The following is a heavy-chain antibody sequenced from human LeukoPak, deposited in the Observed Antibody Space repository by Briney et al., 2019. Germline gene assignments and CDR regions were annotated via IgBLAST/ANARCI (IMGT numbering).Heavy chain of an antibody. CDR1: GFAFRSYW. J-gene: IGHJ4*02. V-gene: IGHV3-74*01. D-gene: IGHD3-16*01. CDR3: ARDGAWPGPACDY. CDR2: ISSDGSIT. Sequence: WGSLRLSCAASGFAFRSYWMQWVRQVPGKGLVWVSRISSDGSITRYADSVKGRFTISRDNAKNTLYLQMNSLRAEDTAVYYCARDGAWPGPACDYWGQGTLVTVSS.